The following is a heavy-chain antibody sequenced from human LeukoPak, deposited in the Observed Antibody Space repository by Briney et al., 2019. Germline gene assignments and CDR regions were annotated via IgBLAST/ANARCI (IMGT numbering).Heavy chain of an antibody. J-gene: IGHJ6*02. CDR2: TYYRSKWYN. D-gene: IGHD6-19*01. CDR3: ARGASIIAVTGTYYYGMDV. Sequence: SQTLSLTCAISGDSVSSNSAAWNWIRQSPSRGPEWLGRTYYRSKWYNDYAVSVKSRITISLDTSKNQFSLHLNSVTPEDTAVYYCARGASIIAVTGTYYYGMDVWGQGTTVTVSS. V-gene: IGHV6-1*01. CDR1: GDSVSSNSAA.